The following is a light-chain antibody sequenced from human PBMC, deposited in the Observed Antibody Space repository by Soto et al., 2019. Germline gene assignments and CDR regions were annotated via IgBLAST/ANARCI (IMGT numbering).Light chain of an antibody. CDR2: DAS. V-gene: IGKV3-11*01. Sequence: EIVLTQSPAILSLSPGERATLSCRASQSVGSLLAWYRQRPGQAPRLLIYDASNRATGIPARCSGSGSGTDFTLTISSLEPEDFAVYYCQQRSNLPLTFGGGTRVDI. CDR3: QQRSNLPLT. CDR1: QSVGSL. J-gene: IGKJ4*01.